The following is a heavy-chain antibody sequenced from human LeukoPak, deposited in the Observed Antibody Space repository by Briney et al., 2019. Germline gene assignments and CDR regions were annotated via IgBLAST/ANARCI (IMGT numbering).Heavy chain of an antibody. Sequence: ASVKVSCKASGGTSSSYAISWVRQAPGQGLEWMGRINPNSGGTNDAQKFQSRVTMTRDTSISTAYMELSRLRSDDTAVYYCARDNYDYVWGSYQDYWGQGTLVTVSS. V-gene: IGHV1-2*06. D-gene: IGHD3-16*02. CDR3: ARDNYDYVWGSYQDY. CDR2: INPNSGGT. CDR1: GGTSSSYA. J-gene: IGHJ4*02.